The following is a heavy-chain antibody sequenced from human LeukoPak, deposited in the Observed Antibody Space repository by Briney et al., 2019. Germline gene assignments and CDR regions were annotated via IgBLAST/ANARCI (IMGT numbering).Heavy chain of an antibody. CDR1: GFTFSNYA. V-gene: IGHV3-21*01. CDR3: AREKPGIAAAGSRPFDY. D-gene: IGHD6-13*01. Sequence: GGSLRLSCAASGFTFSNYAMTWVRQAPGKGLEWVSSLSSRSRYIYYADSLKGRFTISRDNAKNSLYLQMNSLRAEDTAVYYCAREKPGIAAAGSRPFDYWGQGTLVTVSS. J-gene: IGHJ4*02. CDR2: LSSRSRYI.